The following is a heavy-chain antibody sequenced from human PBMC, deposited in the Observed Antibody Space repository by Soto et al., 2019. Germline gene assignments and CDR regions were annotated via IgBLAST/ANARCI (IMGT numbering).Heavy chain of an antibody. V-gene: IGHV1-46*01. J-gene: IGHJ3*02. D-gene: IGHD3-22*01. Sequence: GASVKLTCTASGYTCTSYYMHWLRHAPGQGLEWMGIINPSGGRTSYAQKFQGRVTMTRDTSTSTVYMELSSLRSEDTAVYYCPRAQYSSGYRDAFDIWRQGTMVTVSS. CDR3: PRAQYSSGYRDAFDI. CDR1: GYTCTSYY. CDR2: INPSGGRT.